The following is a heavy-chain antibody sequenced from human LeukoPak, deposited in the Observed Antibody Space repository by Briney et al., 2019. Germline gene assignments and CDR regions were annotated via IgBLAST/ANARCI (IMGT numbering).Heavy chain of an antibody. CDR1: GDSVSSNSAA. D-gene: IGHD2-2*01. CDR2: TYYRSKWYN. J-gene: IGHJ5*02. V-gene: IGHV6-1*01. Sequence: SQTLSLTCAISGDSVSSNSAAWNWIRQSPSRGLEWLGRTYYRSKWYNDYAVSVKSRIIINPDTSKNQFSLQLNSVTPEDTAVYYCARGKYCSSSSCYFWFDPWGQGTLVTASS. CDR3: ARGKYCSSSSCYFWFDP.